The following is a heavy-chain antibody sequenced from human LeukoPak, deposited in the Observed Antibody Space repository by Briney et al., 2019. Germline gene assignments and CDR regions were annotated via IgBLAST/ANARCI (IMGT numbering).Heavy chain of an antibody. CDR3: ARVFYSDTGVYSGGFDY. Sequence: SETLSLTCTVSGGSINGFSWNWVRQPAGKGLEWIGLIYTSGTTKYNPSLKSRVTMSVDTSKNHFSLKLMSVTAADTATYYCARVFYSDTGVYSGGFDYWGLGTLVTVSS. CDR1: GGSINGFS. V-gene: IGHV4-4*07. J-gene: IGHJ4*02. CDR2: IYTSGTT. D-gene: IGHD2-8*02.